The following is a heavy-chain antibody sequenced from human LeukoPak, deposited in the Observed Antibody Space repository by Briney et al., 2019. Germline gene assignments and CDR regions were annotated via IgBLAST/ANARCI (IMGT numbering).Heavy chain of an antibody. J-gene: IGHJ2*01. CDR3: ARGITSDWDFDL. V-gene: IGHV4-4*07. CDR2: IYTTGIS. Sequence: SETLSLTCTVSDGSMNGYYWSWIRQPAGNGLEWIGRIYTTGISNYNPSVRSRVTMSIDSSKNQFSLKLTSVTAADTAVYHCARGITSDWDFDLWGRGTLVTVSS. CDR1: DGSMNGYY. D-gene: IGHD1-20*01.